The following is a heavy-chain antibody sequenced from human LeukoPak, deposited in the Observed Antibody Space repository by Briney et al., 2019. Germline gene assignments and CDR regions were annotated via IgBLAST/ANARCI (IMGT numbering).Heavy chain of an antibody. J-gene: IGHJ4*02. CDR3: ARDLYYYDSSGRRGDY. V-gene: IGHV3-23*01. CDR1: GFTFSSYA. Sequence: GGSLRLSCAASGFTFSSYAMSWVRQAPGKGLEWVSVISGSGGSTYYADSVKGRFTISRDNAKNSLYLQMNSLRAEDTAVYYCARDLYYYDSSGRRGDYWGQGTLVTVSS. CDR2: ISGSGGST. D-gene: IGHD3-22*01.